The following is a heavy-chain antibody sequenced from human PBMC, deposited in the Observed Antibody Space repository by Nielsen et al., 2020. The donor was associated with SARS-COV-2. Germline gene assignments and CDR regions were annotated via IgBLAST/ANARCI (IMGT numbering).Heavy chain of an antibody. J-gene: IGHJ4*02. CDR3: ARRGYCSGDSCHRAFDY. D-gene: IGHD2-15*01. CDR2: IFPGDSDT. CDR1: TYSFATYW. Sequence: GESLKISCKGSTYSFATYWIGWVRQMPGKGLEWMGIIFPGDSDTGYSPSFQGRVTMSADKSISTAYLQWSSLRASDTAIYYCARRGYCSGDSCHRAFDYWGQGTLVTVSS. V-gene: IGHV5-51*01.